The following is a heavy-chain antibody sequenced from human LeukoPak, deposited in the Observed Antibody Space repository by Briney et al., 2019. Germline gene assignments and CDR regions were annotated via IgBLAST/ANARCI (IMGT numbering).Heavy chain of an antibody. V-gene: IGHV4-59*01. J-gene: IGHJ4*02. CDR3: ATYYYGSGSYYGYFDY. Sequence: PSETLSLTCTVSGGSISSYYWSWIRQPPGKGLEGIGYIYYSGSTNYNPSLKSRVTISVDTSKNQFSLKLSSVTAADTAVYYCATYYYGSGSYYGYFDYWGQGTLVTVSS. CDR1: GGSISSYY. CDR2: IYYSGST. D-gene: IGHD3-10*01.